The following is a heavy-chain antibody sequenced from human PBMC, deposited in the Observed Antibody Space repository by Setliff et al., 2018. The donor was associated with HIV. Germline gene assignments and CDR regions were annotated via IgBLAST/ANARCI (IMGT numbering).Heavy chain of an antibody. CDR3: ARDDYVWGSYRRFDY. CDR2: IYTSGGT. CDR1: GGSISSGSYC. V-gene: IGHV4-61*09. J-gene: IGHJ4*02. D-gene: IGHD3-16*02. Sequence: SETLSLTCTVSGGSISSGSYCWTWIRQPAGRGLEWIGHIYTSGGTNYNPSLKSRVTISADTPKNQFSLTLTSVTAADTAVYYCARDDYVWGSYRRFDYWGQGALVTVSS.